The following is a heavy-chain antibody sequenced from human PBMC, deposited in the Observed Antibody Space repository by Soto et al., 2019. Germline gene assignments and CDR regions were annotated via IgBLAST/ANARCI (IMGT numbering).Heavy chain of an antibody. J-gene: IGHJ6*03. D-gene: IGHD1-7*01. CDR1: GDSVSSNSAA. V-gene: IGHV6-1*01. CDR2: TYYRSRWYN. CDR3: AGTTSHQLYYMDV. Sequence: SQTLSLTCAISGDSVSSNSAAWNWIRLSPSRDLEWLARTYYRSRWYNDYAVSVRSRMTVNPDTSKNQFSLQLTSVTPEDTAVYYCAGTTSHQLYYMDVWGKGTTVTVSS.